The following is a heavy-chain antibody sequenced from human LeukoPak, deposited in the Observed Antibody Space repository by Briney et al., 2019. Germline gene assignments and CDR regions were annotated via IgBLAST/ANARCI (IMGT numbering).Heavy chain of an antibody. D-gene: IGHD6-13*01. CDR2: IYYSGST. CDR3: ARDSNAGASSSWYNWFDP. Sequence: SETLSLTCTVSGVSISSGGYYWSWIRQHPGKGLEWIGYIYYSGSTYYNPSLKSRVTISVDTSKNQFSLKLSSVTAADTAVYYCARDSNAGASSSWYNWFDPWGQGTLVTVSS. V-gene: IGHV4-31*03. CDR1: GVSISSGGYY. J-gene: IGHJ5*02.